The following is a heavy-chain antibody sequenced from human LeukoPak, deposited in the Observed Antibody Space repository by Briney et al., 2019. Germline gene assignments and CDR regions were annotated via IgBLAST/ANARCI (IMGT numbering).Heavy chain of an antibody. J-gene: IGHJ4*02. CDR3: ASGPPYYDSSGYYSGYFDY. Sequence: ASVKVSCKASGGTFSSYAISWVRQAPGQGLEWMGGIIPIFGTANYAQKFQGRVTITADKATGTAYMELSSLRSEDTAVYYRASGPPYYDSSGYYSGYFDYWGQGTLVTVSS. CDR2: IIPIFGTA. CDR1: GGTFSSYA. D-gene: IGHD3-22*01. V-gene: IGHV1-69*06.